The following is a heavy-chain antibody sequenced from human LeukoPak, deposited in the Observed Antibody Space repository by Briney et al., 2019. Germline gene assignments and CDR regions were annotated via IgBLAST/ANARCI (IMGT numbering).Heavy chain of an antibody. CDR2: IWYDGSNK. CDR3: ARDHNALDV. V-gene: IGHV3-33*01. Sequence: GGSLRLSCAASGFTFSSYGMHWVRQAPGKGLEWVAVIWYDGSNKYYVDSVKGRFTISRDNSKNTLYLQMNSLRAEDTAVYYCARDHNALDVWGQGTTVTVSS. D-gene: IGHD2-2*01. J-gene: IGHJ6*02. CDR1: GFTFSSYG.